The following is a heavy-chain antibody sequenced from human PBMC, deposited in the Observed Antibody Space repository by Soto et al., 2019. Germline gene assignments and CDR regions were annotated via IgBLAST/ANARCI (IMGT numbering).Heavy chain of an antibody. CDR2: INAGNGNT. CDR3: ARDRHYDILTGHDAFDI. V-gene: IGHV1-3*01. CDR1: GYTFTSYA. Sequence: QVQLVQSGAEVKKPGASVKVSCKASGYTFTSYAMHWVRQAPGQRLEWMGWINAGNGNTKYSQKFQGRVTITRDKSASTAYMELSSPRSEVTAVYYCARDRHYDILTGHDAFDIWGQGTMVTDSS. J-gene: IGHJ3*02. D-gene: IGHD3-9*01.